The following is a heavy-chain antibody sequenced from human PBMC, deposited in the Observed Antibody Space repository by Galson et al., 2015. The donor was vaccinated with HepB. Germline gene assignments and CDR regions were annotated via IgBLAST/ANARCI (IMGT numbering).Heavy chain of an antibody. V-gene: IGHV3-15*01. CDR1: GFTFSNAW. CDR3: TTEDGYNGYYYYGMDV. CDR2: IKSKTDGGTT. J-gene: IGHJ6*02. D-gene: IGHD5-24*01. Sequence: SLRLSCAASGFTFSNAWMSWVRQAPGKGLEWVGRIKSKTDGGTTDYAAPVKGRFTISRDDSKNTLYLQMNSLNTEDTAVYYCTTEDGYNGYYYYGMDVWGQGTTVTVSS.